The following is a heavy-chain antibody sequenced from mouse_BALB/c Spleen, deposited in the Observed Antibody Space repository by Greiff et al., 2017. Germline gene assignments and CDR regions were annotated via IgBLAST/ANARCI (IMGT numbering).Heavy chain of an antibody. Sequence: EVQLVESGGGLVQPGGSRKLSCAASGFTFSSFGMHWVRQAPEKGLEWVAYISSGSSTIYYADTVKGRFTISRDNPKNTLFLQMTSLRSEDTAMYYCARPFLDYWGQGTSVTVSS. V-gene: IGHV5-17*02. CDR2: ISSGSSTI. CDR3: ARPFLDY. CDR1: GFTFSSFG. J-gene: IGHJ4*01.